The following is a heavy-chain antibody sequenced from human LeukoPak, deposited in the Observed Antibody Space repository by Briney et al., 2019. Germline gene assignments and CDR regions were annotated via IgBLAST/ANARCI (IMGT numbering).Heavy chain of an antibody. J-gene: IGHJ6*03. CDR3: ARDRHIAAAVYYYYLDV. CDR1: GYTFTSYS. Sequence: ASVKVSCKASGYTFTSYSNSWVRQAPGQGLEGMGGINAYNGNTDYAQRVQGRVTMTTDRYTSTAYMELRSLRSDDTALYYCARDRHIAAAVYYYYLDVWGKGTPVTVSS. V-gene: IGHV1-18*01. CDR2: INAYNGNT. D-gene: IGHD6-25*01.